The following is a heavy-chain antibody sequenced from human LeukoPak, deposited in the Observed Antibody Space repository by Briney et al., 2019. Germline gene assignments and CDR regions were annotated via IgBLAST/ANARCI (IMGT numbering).Heavy chain of an antibody. CDR3: ARDVDTYYDILTVYSERVYFDY. CDR1: GFTFSDYY. J-gene: IGHJ4*02. D-gene: IGHD3-9*01. V-gene: IGHV3-11*06. CDR2: ISSSRSYT. Sequence: SGGSLRLSCAASGFTFSDYYMLWIRQAPGKGLEGVSYISSSRSYTNYADSVKGRFTISRDNAKNTLYLQMNSLRAEDTAVYEWARDVDTYYDILTVYSERVYFDYWGQGTLVTVSS.